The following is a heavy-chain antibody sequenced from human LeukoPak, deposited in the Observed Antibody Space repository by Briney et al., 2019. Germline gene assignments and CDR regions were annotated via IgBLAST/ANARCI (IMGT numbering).Heavy chain of an antibody. CDR2: IIPIFGTA. D-gene: IGHD5-12*01. J-gene: IGHJ4*02. Sequence: GASVKVSCKASGGTFSSYAISWVRQAPGQGLEWMGGIIPIFGTANYAQKFQGRVTITTDESTSTAYMELSSLRSEDTAVYSCARSSGYEDNNFDYWGQGTLVTVSS. V-gene: IGHV1-69*05. CDR1: GGTFSSYA. CDR3: ARSSGYEDNNFDY.